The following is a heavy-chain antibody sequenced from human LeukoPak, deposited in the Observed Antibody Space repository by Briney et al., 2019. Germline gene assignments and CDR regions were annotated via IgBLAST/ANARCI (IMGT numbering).Heavy chain of an antibody. Sequence: TSETLSLTCTVSGFSISSGHYWGWVRQPPGAGLGWIGSDYQSGTTYYNPSLKGRVTTSVDMSKNQFSLRLRPVTAADTAVYYCARIFIRNGYSSYFDCWGQGTLVTVSS. CDR1: GFSISSGHY. CDR3: ARIFIRNGYSSYFDC. CDR2: DYQSGTT. V-gene: IGHV4-38-2*02. D-gene: IGHD5-18*01. J-gene: IGHJ4*02.